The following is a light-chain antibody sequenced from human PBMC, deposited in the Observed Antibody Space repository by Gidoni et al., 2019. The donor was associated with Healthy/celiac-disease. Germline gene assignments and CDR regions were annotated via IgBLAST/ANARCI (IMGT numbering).Light chain of an antibody. V-gene: IGKV1-39*01. CDR1: QSISSY. J-gene: IGKJ2*01. Sequence: DIQLTQSPSSLSASVGDRVTITCRASQSISSYLNWYQQKPGKDPKPLIHAASSLQSGVPSRFSGSGSGTDFTLTISSLQPEDCATYYCQQRYSTPYTFGQGTKLEIK. CDR3: QQRYSTPYT. CDR2: AAS.